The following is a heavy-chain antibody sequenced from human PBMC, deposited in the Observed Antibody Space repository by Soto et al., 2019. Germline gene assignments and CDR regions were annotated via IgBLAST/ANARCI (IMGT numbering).Heavy chain of an antibody. CDR2: IKYSGTT. Sequence: PSETLSLTCTVSGASVGSGGYYWSWIRQVPGKGLEWIGYIKYSGTTHYSPSLKSRVNISFDKSKNQVFLNLRSVTGADTAVYFCARDVRDTGYPYWFDPWGQGILVTVSS. V-gene: IGHV4-31*03. CDR1: GASVGSGGYY. J-gene: IGHJ5*02. CDR3: ARDVRDTGYPYWFDP. D-gene: IGHD3-9*01.